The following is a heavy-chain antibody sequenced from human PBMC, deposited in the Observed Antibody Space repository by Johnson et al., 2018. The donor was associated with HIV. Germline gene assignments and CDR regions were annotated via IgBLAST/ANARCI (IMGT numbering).Heavy chain of an antibody. CDR1: GFTFSDYY. CDR3: ARDHSGYDSVNAAFDI. CDR2: INGDGSGI. Sequence: VQLVESGGGLVKPGGSLRLSCAASGFTFSDYYMNWIRQAPGKGLVWVSRINGDGSGITYADSVKGRFTISRDNSKNTLYLQMNSLRAEDTAVYYCARDHSGYDSVNAAFDIWGQGTMVTVSS. J-gene: IGHJ3*02. V-gene: IGHV3-74*01. D-gene: IGHD5-12*01.